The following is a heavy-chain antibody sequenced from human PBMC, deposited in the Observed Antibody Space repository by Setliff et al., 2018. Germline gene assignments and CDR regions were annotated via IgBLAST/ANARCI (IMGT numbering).Heavy chain of an antibody. CDR1: GYTFTGCY. V-gene: IGHV1-2*04. CDR3: ARGRDFWSGYLVY. Sequence: GASVKVSCKASGYTFTGCYMHWVRQAPGQGLEWMGWINPNSGGTNYAQKFQGWVTMTRDTSISTAYMELSRLRSDDTAVYYCARGRDFWSGYLVYWGQGTLVTVSS. J-gene: IGHJ4*02. CDR2: INPNSGGT. D-gene: IGHD3-3*01.